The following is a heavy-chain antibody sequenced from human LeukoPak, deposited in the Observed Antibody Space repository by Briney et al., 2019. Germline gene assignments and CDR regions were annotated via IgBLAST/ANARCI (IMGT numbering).Heavy chain of an antibody. J-gene: IGHJ4*02. CDR1: GFTFRTYG. V-gene: IGHV3-30*03. CDR2: VSCDGTKK. Sequence: PGGSLRLSCAASGFTFRTYGMHWVRQAPGKGLEWVAFVSCDGTKKHYADSVKGRFTISRDNSKNTLYLQMNSLRAEDTAVYYCARDPLTPWGQGTLVTVSS. D-gene: IGHD4-23*01. CDR3: ARDPLTP.